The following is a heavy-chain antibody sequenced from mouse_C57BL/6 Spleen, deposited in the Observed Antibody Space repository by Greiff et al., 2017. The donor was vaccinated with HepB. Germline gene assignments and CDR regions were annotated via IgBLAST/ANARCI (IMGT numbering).Heavy chain of an antibody. Sequence: QVTLKESGAELVKPGASVKISCKASGYAFSSYWMNWVKQRPGKGLEWIGQIYPGDGDTNYNGKFKGKATLTADKSSSTAYMQLSSLTSEDSAVYFCARDYDYDGGFAYWGQGTLVTVSA. CDR1: GYAFSSYW. CDR2: IYPGDGDT. CDR3: ARDYDYDGGFAY. V-gene: IGHV1-80*01. D-gene: IGHD2-4*01. J-gene: IGHJ3*01.